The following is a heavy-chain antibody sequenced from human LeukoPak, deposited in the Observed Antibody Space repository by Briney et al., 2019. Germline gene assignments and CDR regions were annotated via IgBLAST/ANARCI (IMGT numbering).Heavy chain of an antibody. D-gene: IGHD2-2*02. Sequence: GGSLRLSCAVSGFTFSNSWMNWVRQAPGKGLEWVSSISSSSSYIYYADSVKGRFTISRDNAKNSLYLRMNSLRAEDTAVYYCARETPSIYFDYWGQGTLVTVPS. CDR1: GFTFSNSW. J-gene: IGHJ4*02. V-gene: IGHV3-21*01. CDR3: ARETPSIYFDY. CDR2: ISSSSSYI.